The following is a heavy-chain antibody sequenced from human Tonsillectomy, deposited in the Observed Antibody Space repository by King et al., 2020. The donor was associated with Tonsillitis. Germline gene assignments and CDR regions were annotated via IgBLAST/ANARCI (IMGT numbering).Heavy chain of an antibody. D-gene: IGHD1-26*01. V-gene: IGHV3-66*01. CDR1: GFTVSSNY. CDR2: IYSGGST. CDR3: ARGTYSGRYYYAFDI. J-gene: IGHJ3*02. Sequence: VQLVESGGGLVQPGGSLRLSCAASGFTVSSNYMSWVRQAPGKGLEWVSVIYSGGSTYYADSVKGRFTISRDNSKNTLYLQMNSLRAEDTAVYYCARGTYSGRYYYAFDIWGQGPMVTVSS.